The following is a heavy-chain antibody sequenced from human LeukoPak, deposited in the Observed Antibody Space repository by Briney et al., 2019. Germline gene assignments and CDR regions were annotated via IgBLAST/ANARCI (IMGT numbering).Heavy chain of an antibody. V-gene: IGHV4-59*11. CDR3: ARARNEGATEWYYYYYMDV. CDR1: GVTNCSHY. D-gene: IGHD1-26*01. CDR2: NYSESN. J-gene: IGHJ6*03. Sequence: SETLSLTCTVSGVTNCSHYWIWLRQSPGKGLEGCGNYSESNNYNPPLQSRVTISVDTSKHQFSLKLSSVTAADTAVYYCARARNEGATEWYYYYYMDVWGKGTTVTISS.